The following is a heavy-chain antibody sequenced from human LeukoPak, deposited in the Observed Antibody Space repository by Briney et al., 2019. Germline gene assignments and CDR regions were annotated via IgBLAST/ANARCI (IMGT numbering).Heavy chain of an antibody. J-gene: IGHJ4*02. Sequence: GGTLRLSCAASGFTFSSYGMSWVRQAPGKGLEWVSAISGSGGSTYYADSVKGRFTISRDNSKNTLYLQMNSLRAEDTAVYYCATDRGWYFDNWGQGTLVTVSS. CDR3: ATDRGWYFDN. V-gene: IGHV3-23*01. D-gene: IGHD6-19*01. CDR2: ISGSGGST. CDR1: GFTFSSYG.